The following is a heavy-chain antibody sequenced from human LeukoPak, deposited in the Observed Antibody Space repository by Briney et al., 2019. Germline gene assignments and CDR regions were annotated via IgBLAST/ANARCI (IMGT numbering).Heavy chain of an antibody. CDR2: IYHSGST. Sequence: SETLSLTCTVSGYSISSGYYWGWIRQPPGKGLEWIGSIYHSGSTYYNPSLKSRVTISVDTSKNQFSLKLSSVTAADTAVYYCAGAPRGAFDLWGQGTMVTVSS. V-gene: IGHV4-38-2*02. J-gene: IGHJ3*01. CDR1: GYSISSGYY. CDR3: AGAPRGAFDL. D-gene: IGHD5-24*01.